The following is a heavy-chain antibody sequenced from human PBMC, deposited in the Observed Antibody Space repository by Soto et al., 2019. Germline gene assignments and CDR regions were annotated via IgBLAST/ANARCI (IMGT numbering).Heavy chain of an antibody. CDR2: IILPFGTP. V-gene: IGHV1-69*12. Sequence: QVRLVQSGAEVKKTESSVKASCEASGTTFSNFAIGWVRQAPGQGLEWMGGIILPFGTPNYAQKFQGRVTISADESMTTVYMELRGLRSGDTAVYYCVRGPDYEGYFDYWGQGTLVTVSS. CDR3: VRGPDYEGYFDY. CDR1: GTTFSNFA. D-gene: IGHD3-22*01. J-gene: IGHJ4*02.